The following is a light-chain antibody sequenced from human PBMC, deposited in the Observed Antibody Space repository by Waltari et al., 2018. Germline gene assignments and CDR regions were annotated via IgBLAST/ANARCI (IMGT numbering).Light chain of an antibody. Sequence: QSAPTQPASVSGSPGRAITISCTGTSSDIGSYYLVSWYQPHPGKAPKLMIYEVTKRPSGVSTRFSGSKSGNTASLTISGLQADDEADYYCYSYANGRVFGGGTKLTVL. V-gene: IGLV2-23*02. J-gene: IGLJ3*02. CDR1: SSDIGSYYL. CDR3: YSYANGRV. CDR2: EVT.